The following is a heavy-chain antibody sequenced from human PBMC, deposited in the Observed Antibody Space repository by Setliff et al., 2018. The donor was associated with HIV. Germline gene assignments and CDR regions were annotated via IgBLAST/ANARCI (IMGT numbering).Heavy chain of an antibody. V-gene: IGHV4-39*01. Sequence: SETLSLTCTVPGGSISSSSHYWGWLRQPPGKGLEWIGSTHYTGSTYYNPSLKSRVTISVDPSKNQFSLQLSSVTAADTAVYYCARRYSSSSESQVDYWGQGTLVTVSS. D-gene: IGHD6-6*01. J-gene: IGHJ4*02. CDR3: ARRYSSSSESQVDY. CDR1: GGSISSSSHY. CDR2: THYTGST.